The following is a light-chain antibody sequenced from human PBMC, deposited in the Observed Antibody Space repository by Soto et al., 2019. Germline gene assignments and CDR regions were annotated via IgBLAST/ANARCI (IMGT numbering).Light chain of an antibody. CDR3: QQYNNWPLT. J-gene: IGKJ1*01. CDR2: GAS. CDR1: QSVSSN. Sequence: EIVMTQSPATLSVSPGERATLSCRASQSVSSNLAWYQQKPGQATRLLIYGASTRAPGIPARFSGSGSGTEFTLNISSLQSEDFAVYYCQQYNNWPLTFGQGTKVEIK. V-gene: IGKV3-15*01.